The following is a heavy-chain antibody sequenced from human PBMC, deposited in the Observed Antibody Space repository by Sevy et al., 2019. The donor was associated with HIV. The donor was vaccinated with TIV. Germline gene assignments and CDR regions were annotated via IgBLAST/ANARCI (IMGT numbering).Heavy chain of an antibody. V-gene: IGHV3-30*18. CDR3: AKADSSGYYYLDY. CDR2: ISYDGSNK. D-gene: IGHD3-22*01. Sequence: GGSLRLSCAASGFTFSSYGMHWVRLAPGKGLEWVAVISYDGSNKYYADSVKGRFTISRDNSKNTLYLQMNSLRAEDTAVYYCAKADSSGYYYLDYWGQGTLVTVSS. J-gene: IGHJ4*02. CDR1: GFTFSSYG.